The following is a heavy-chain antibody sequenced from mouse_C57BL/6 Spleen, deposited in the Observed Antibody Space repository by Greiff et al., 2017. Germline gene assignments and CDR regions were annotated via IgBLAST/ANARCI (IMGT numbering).Heavy chain of an antibody. V-gene: IGHV1-26*01. CDR2: INPNNGGT. J-gene: IGHJ4*01. Sequence: EVQLQQSGPELVKPGASVKISCKASGYTFTDYYMNWVKQSHGKSLEWIGDINPNNGGTSYNQKFKGKATLTVDKSSSTAYMELRSLTSEDSAVYYCARWGNYVGAMDYWGQGTSVTVSS. CDR1: GYTFTDYY. CDR3: ARWGNYVGAMDY. D-gene: IGHD2-1*01.